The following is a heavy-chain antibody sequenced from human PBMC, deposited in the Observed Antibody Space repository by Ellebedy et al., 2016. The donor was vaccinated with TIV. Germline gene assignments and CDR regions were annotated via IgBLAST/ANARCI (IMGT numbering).Heavy chain of an antibody. CDR1: RYTFTGYY. CDR2: INPNSGGT. D-gene: IGHD7-27*01. Sequence: ASVKVSXKASRYTFTGYYMHWVRQAPGQGPEWMGWINPNSGGTNYAQKFQGRVTMTRDTSITTVYLEVRRLRSDDTAMYYCARDGTGDLDYWGQGTLVTVSS. V-gene: IGHV1-2*02. CDR3: ARDGTGDLDY. J-gene: IGHJ4*02.